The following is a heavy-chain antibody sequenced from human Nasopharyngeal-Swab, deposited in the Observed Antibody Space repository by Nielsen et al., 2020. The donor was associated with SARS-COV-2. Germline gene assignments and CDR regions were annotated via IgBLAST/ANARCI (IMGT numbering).Heavy chain of an antibody. CDR2: INHSGST. CDR1: GGSFSGYY. V-gene: IGHV4-34*01. J-gene: IGHJ5*02. CDR3: ARDGLVYGSSWYGDNWFDP. D-gene: IGHD6-13*01. Sequence: SETLSLTCAVYGGSFSGYYWSWIRQPPGKGLEWIGEINHSGSTNYNPSLKSRVTIPVDTSKNQFSLKLTSVTAADTAVYYCARDGLVYGSSWYGDNWFDPWGQGTLVTVSS.